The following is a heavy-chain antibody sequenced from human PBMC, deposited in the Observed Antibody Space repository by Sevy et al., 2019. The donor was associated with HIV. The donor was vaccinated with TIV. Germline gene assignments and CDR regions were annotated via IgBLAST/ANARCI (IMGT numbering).Heavy chain of an antibody. V-gene: IGHV3-53*01. D-gene: IGHD3-3*01. CDR1: GLTVSSNY. CDR2: IYSGGTT. Sequence: GGSLRLSCAASGLTVSSNYMSWVRQAPGKGLEWVSLIYSGGTTYYADSVKGRFTISRDNSKNTLYLQMNNLRAEDTAVYYCAREREFTIFGVLIEYGMDVWGQGTTVTVS. J-gene: IGHJ6*02. CDR3: AREREFTIFGVLIEYGMDV.